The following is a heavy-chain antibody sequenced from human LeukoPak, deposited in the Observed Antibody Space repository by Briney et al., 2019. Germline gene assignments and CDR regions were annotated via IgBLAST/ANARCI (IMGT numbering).Heavy chain of an antibody. V-gene: IGHV3-7*01. J-gene: IGHJ4*02. Sequence: GGSLRLSCAASGFTFSSYWMSWVRQAPGKGLEWVANIKQDGSEKYYVDSVKGRFTISRDNAKNSLYLQMNSLRAEDTAVYYCARDWGNSSGWYEDYWGQGTLVTVSS. D-gene: IGHD6-19*01. CDR2: IKQDGSEK. CDR3: ARDWGNSSGWYEDY. CDR1: GFTFSSYW.